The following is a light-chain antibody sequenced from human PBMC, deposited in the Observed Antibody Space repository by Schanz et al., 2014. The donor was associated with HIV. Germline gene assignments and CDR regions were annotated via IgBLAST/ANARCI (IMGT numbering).Light chain of an antibody. Sequence: QSVLTQPASVSGSPGQSITISCTGTTSDIGTYDLVSWYQQHPGRAPKLMIYDVSNRPSGVPDRFSGSKSGTSASLAISGLQSEDEADYYCAAWDDSLNGLVFGGGTKLTVL. V-gene: IGLV2-14*02. J-gene: IGLJ3*02. CDR1: TSDIGTYDL. CDR2: DVS. CDR3: AAWDDSLNGLV.